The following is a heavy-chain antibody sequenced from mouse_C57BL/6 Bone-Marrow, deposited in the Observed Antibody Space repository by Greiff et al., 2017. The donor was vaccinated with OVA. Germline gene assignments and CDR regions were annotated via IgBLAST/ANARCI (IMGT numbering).Heavy chain of an antibody. V-gene: IGHV1-64*01. CDR1: GYTFTSYW. Sequence: QVQLQQPGAELVKPGASVKLSCKASGYTFTSYWMHWVKQRPGQGLEWIGMIHPNSGSTNYNEKFKSKATLTVDKSSSTAYMQLSSLTSEDSAVYYCARSTTMITRAWFADWGQGTLVTVSA. CDR2: IHPNSGST. D-gene: IGHD2-4*01. CDR3: ARSTTMITRAWFAD. J-gene: IGHJ3*01.